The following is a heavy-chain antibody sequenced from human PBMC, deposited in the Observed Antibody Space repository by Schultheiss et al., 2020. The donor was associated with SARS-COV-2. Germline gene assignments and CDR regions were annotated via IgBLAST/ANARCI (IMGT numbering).Heavy chain of an antibody. CDR2: MNPNSGGT. Sequence: ASVKVSCKASGYTFTNYDINWVRQATGQGLEWMGWMNPNSGGTNYAQKFQGRVTMTRDTSISTAYMELSRLRSDDTAVYYCARGAILGVVTGDYWGQGTLVTVSS. D-gene: IGHD3-3*01. CDR3: ARGAILGVVTGDY. J-gene: IGHJ4*02. CDR1: GYTFTNYD. V-gene: IGHV1-2*02.